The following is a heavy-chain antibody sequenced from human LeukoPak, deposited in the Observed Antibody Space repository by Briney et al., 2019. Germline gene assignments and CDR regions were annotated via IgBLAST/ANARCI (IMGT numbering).Heavy chain of an antibody. J-gene: IGHJ6*03. CDR3: ASYSNYYMDV. CDR2: IYYSGTT. V-gene: IGHV4-59*12. Sequence: SETLSLTCTVSGGSISSYYWSWIRQPPGKGLEWIGYIYYSGTTNYNPSLKSRVTISVDTSKNQFSLKLSSVTAADTAVYYRASYSNYYMDVWGKGTTVTVSS. CDR1: GGSISSYY. D-gene: IGHD4-11*01.